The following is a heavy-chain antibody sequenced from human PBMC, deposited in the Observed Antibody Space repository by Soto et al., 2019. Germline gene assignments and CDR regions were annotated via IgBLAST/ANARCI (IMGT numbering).Heavy chain of an antibody. J-gene: IGHJ3*02. CDR2: ITWNSGSK. V-gene: IGHV3-9*01. CDR3: ARYSAQVRPVAILGASFDI. Sequence: ERQLVESGGGLVQPGRSLRLSCVASGFTFDHYAMHWVRQAPGKGLEWVAGITWNSGSKDHGNSVKGRFSLSRDNAQNSLHLQLNSLGPEDTAFYYCARYSAQVRPVAILGASFDICGQGTLVTVSS. CDR1: GFTFDHYA. D-gene: IGHD2-2*01.